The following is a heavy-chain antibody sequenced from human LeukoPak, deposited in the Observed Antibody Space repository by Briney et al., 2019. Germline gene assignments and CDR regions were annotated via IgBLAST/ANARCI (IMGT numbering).Heavy chain of an antibody. Sequence: SGPTLVKPTQTLTLTCTFSGFSLSTSGVGVGWIRQPPVKALEWLALIYWNDDKRYSPSLKSRLTITKDTSKNQVVLTMTNMDPVDTATYYCAHTRYSSIYFDYWGQGTLVTVSS. CDR1: GFSLSTSGVG. CDR2: IYWNDDK. D-gene: IGHD6-13*01. CDR3: AHTRYSSIYFDY. J-gene: IGHJ4*02. V-gene: IGHV2-5*01.